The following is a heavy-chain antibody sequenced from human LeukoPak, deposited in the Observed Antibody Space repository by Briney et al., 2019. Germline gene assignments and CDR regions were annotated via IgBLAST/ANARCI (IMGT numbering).Heavy chain of an antibody. Sequence: EGSLRLSCAASGFSFSYYGMHWVRQAPGKGLEWVAFIRHDGSSKYYADSVRGRFTISRDNSKNTLYLQMNTLRAEDTAVYYCAKDSIEGSTLIYHYYYMDVWGKGTTVSASS. J-gene: IGHJ6*03. CDR2: IRHDGSSK. CDR1: GFSFSYYG. V-gene: IGHV3-30*02. D-gene: IGHD3-3*02. CDR3: AKDSIEGSTLIYHYYYMDV.